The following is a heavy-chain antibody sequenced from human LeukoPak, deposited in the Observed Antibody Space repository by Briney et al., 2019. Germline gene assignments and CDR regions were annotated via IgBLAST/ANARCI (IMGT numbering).Heavy chain of an antibody. J-gene: IGHJ4*02. D-gene: IGHD3-10*01. CDR3: ARNVWFGEYWFDY. CDR1: GYTLTSYD. Sequence: ASVKVSCKASGYTLTSYDINWVRQATGQGLEWVGWMNPNSGNTGYAQKFQGRVTMNRHTSINTAYMELSSLRSEDTAVYYCARNVWFGEYWFDYWGQGTLVTVSS. CDR2: MNPNSGNT. V-gene: IGHV1-8*01.